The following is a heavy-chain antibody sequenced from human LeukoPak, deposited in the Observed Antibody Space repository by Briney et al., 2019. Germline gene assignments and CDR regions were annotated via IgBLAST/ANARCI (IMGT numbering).Heavy chain of an antibody. CDR3: ARDGVYCSSTSCYTGASDY. V-gene: IGHV3-48*01. Sequence: GGSLRLSCAASGFTFSSYSMNWVRQAPGKGLEWVSYISSSSSTIYYADSVKGRFTISRDNAKNSLYLQMNSLRAEDTAVYYCARDGVYCSSTSCYTGASDYWGQGTLVTVSS. J-gene: IGHJ4*02. D-gene: IGHD2-2*02. CDR2: ISSSSSTI. CDR1: GFTFSSYS.